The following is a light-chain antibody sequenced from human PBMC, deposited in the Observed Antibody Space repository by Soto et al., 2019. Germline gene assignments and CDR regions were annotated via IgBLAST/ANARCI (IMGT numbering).Light chain of an antibody. V-gene: IGLV1-40*01. CDR1: SSNIGPDFD. Sequence: QSVMTQPPSVSGAPGRRVTMSCTGSSSNIGPDFDVHWYQHLPGTAPRLLIYGHSNRPSGVPDRFSGSKSGTSASLAITGLQAEDEADYYCQSYDSGLSGDVFGAGTKVTVL. J-gene: IGLJ1*01. CDR2: GHS. CDR3: QSYDSGLSGDV.